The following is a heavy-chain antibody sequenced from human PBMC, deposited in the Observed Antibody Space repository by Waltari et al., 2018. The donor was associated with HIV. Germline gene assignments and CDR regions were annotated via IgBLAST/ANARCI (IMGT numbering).Heavy chain of an antibody. CDR2: INPNSGVT. J-gene: IGHJ4*02. CDR3: ARADDSGSFPPGNY. Sequence: QVQLVQSGAEVKDPGASVRVSCKPSGYTFTKFYIHWVRQAPGQGLEWMGWINPNSGVTNYALKFQGRVTMTRDTSSSTAYMDLTRLSSDDTAVYFCARADDSGSFPPGNYWGLGTLVTVSS. V-gene: IGHV1-2*02. D-gene: IGHD3-10*01. CDR1: GYTFTKFY.